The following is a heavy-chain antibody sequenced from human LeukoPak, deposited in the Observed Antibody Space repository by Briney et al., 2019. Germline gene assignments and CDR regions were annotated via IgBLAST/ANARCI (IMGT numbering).Heavy chain of an antibody. D-gene: IGHD2-8*01. CDR1: GGSINSGY. CDR3: VRLGYCDNGCCYFEH. CDR2: VSYSMDR. Sequence: SETLSLTCSVSGGSINSGYWSWVRQPPGKGLEWVGYVSYSMDRNNKPSLRSGLSISLDTSRNEFSLQLTSVTAADTAVYYCVRLGYCDNGCCYFEHWGQGTLVTVS. J-gene: IGHJ4*02. V-gene: IGHV4-59*08.